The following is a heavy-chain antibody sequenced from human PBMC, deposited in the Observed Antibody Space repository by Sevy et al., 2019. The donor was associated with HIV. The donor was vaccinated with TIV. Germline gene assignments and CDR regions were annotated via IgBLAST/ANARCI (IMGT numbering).Heavy chain of an antibody. D-gene: IGHD1-26*01. J-gene: IGHJ6*03. CDR1: GFKFSTYS. CDR2: INRDGSDT. CDR3: ARELGYFNFYYMDV. V-gene: IGHV3-48*01. Sequence: GGSLRLSCAASGFKFSTYSMNWVRQAPGKGLEWVSYINRDGSDTYYADSVKGRFTISRDNARDSLFLQMNSLRADDTALYFCARELGYFNFYYMDVWGKGTTVTVSS.